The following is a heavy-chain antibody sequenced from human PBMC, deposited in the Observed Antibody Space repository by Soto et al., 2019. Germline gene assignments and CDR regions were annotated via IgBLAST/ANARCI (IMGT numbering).Heavy chain of an antibody. D-gene: IGHD4-17*01. CDR3: ARTGGGDYGDYGYFDY. CDR2: INPNSGGT. J-gene: IGHJ4*02. V-gene: IGHV1-2*04. Sequence: QVPLVQSGAEVKKPGASVKVSCKASGYTFTGYYMHWVRQAPGQGLEWMGWINPNSGGTNYAQKFQGWVTMTRDTSISTAYMELSRLRSDDTAVYYCARTGGGDYGDYGYFDYWGQGTLVTVSS. CDR1: GYTFTGYY.